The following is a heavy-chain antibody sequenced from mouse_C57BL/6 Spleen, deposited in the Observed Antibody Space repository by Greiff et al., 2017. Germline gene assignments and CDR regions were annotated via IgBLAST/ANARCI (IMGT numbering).Heavy chain of an antibody. V-gene: IGHV5-4*01. CDR1: GFTFSSYA. J-gene: IGHJ4*01. CDR2: ISDGGSYT. CDR3: AREGVYAMDY. Sequence: DVKLVESGGGLVKPGGSLKLSCAASGFTFSSYAMSWVRQTPEKRLEWVATISDGGSYTYYPDNVKGRFTISRDNAKNNLYLQMSHLKSEDTAMYYCAREGVYAMDYWGQGTSVTVSS.